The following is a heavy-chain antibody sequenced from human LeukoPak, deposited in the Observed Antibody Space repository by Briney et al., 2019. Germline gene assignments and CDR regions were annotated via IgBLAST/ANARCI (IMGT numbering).Heavy chain of an antibody. V-gene: IGHV3-30*02. CDR3: ANSGEIASAGNFDY. J-gene: IGHJ4*02. CDR1: GFTFSSYG. CDR2: IRYDGSNK. Sequence: GGSLRLSCAASGFTFSSYGIHWVRQAPGKGLEWVAFIRYDGSNKYYADSVKGRFTISRDNSGNTLSLQMNSLRGEDTAVYYCANSGEIASAGNFDYWGQGTLVTVSS. D-gene: IGHD6-13*01.